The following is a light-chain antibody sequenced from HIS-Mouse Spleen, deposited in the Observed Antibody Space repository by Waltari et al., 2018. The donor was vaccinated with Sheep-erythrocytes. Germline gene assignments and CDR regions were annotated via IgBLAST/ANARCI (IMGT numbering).Light chain of an antibody. V-gene: IGLV2-11*01. J-gene: IGLJ1*01. CDR2: DVS. CDR1: SSAVGRYNY. CDR3: CSYAGSYNHV. Sequence: QSALTQPRSVSGSPVQSVPISCTATSSAVGRYNYVSWYQQHPGKAPKLMIYDVSKRPSGVPDRFSGSKSGNTASLTISGLQAEDEADYYCCSYAGSYNHVFATGAKVTVL.